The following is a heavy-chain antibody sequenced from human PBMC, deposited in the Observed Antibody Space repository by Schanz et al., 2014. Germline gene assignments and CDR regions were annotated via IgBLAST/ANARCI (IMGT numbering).Heavy chain of an antibody. J-gene: IGHJ3*02. V-gene: IGHV3-7*05. Sequence: EVQLVESGGGLVQPGGSLRLSCTASGFTFSDYWMSWVRQAPGKGPDWVANIKHDGSVKDYVDSVEGRFTISRDNAKRSLFLHMTSLSVAGTAVYYCAKERFRELSAFDIWGQGTMVTVSS. CDR2: IKHDGSVK. CDR3: AKERFRELSAFDI. D-gene: IGHD3-10*01. CDR1: GFTFSDYW.